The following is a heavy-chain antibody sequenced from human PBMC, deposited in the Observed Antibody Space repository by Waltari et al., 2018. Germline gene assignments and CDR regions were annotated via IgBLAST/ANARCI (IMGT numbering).Heavy chain of an antibody. J-gene: IGHJ5*02. CDR2: IIPIFGTA. D-gene: IGHD6-13*01. CDR1: GGTFSSYA. Sequence: QVQLVQSGAEVKKPGSSVKVSCKASGGTFSSYAISWVRQAPGQGLEWMGGIIPIFGTADYAQRFQGRVTITADESTSTAYMALSSLRSEDTAVYYCARDRQQLVVNWFDPWGQGTLVTVSS. V-gene: IGHV1-69*01. CDR3: ARDRQQLVVNWFDP.